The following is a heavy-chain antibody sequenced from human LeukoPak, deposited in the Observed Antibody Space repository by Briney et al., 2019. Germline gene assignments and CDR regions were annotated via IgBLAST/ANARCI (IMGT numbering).Heavy chain of an antibody. Sequence: GGSLRLSCAASGFTFRTYNMKWVRQAPGKGLEWVSFISKTSTNIYYGGSVRGRFTISRDNAKNSIHLQMSSLRAEDTAVYYCVRGDGDLFDYWGQGTLVSVSS. CDR3: VRGDGDLFDY. CDR2: ISKTSTNI. D-gene: IGHD4-17*01. V-gene: IGHV3-21*06. J-gene: IGHJ4*02. CDR1: GFTFRTYN.